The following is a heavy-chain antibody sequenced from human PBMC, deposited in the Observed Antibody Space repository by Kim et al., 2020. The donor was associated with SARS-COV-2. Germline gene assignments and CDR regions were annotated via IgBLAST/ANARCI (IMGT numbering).Heavy chain of an antibody. CDR2: GSKG. CDR3: VALSQFDY. J-gene: IGHJ4*02. V-gene: IGHV3-30*02. D-gene: IGHD3-16*01. Sequence: GSKGNYSDPLKGRFTSSRDNSKNTVYLQMNSLRPEDMGVYYCVALSQFDYWGQGTLVTVSS.